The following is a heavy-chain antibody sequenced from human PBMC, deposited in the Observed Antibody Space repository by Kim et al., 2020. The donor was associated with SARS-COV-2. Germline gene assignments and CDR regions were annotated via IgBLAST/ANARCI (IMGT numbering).Heavy chain of an antibody. J-gene: IGHJ4*02. Sequence: RFTISRDNSKNTLYLQMNSLRAEDTAVYYCARGWGSGDELDSYTGSYFDYWGQGTLVTVSS. V-gene: IGHV3-30*07. D-gene: IGHD2-15*01. CDR3: ARGWGSGDELDSYTGSYFDY.